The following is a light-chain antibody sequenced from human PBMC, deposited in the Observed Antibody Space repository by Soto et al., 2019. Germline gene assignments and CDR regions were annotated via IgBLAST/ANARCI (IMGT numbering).Light chain of an antibody. CDR2: AAS. Sequence: DIQMTQSPSSLSASVGDRVTITCRASQSISNYLNWYQQKPGKAPNLLIYAASSLQSGVPSRFSGSGSGTDFTLTISSLQAEDFATYYCQQGYRTPWTFGQGTKAEIK. CDR1: QSISNY. V-gene: IGKV1-39*01. J-gene: IGKJ1*01. CDR3: QQGYRTPWT.